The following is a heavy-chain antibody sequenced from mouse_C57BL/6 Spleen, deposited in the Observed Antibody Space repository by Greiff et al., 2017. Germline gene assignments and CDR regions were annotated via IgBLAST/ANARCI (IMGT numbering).Heavy chain of an antibody. V-gene: IGHV1-59*01. CDR2: IDPSDSYT. Sequence: QVQLQQPGAELVRPGTSVKLSCTASGYTFTTYYFNWVKLRPGPGLELIGVIDPSDSYTNYNQKFKGNATVTVETYSSTDYMQLRSLTSEDSAVDYYARTAYCSNVYYYDMDYWGQGTSVTVSS. J-gene: IGHJ4*01. D-gene: IGHD2-5*01. CDR1: GYTFTTYY. CDR3: ARTAYCSNVYYYDMDY.